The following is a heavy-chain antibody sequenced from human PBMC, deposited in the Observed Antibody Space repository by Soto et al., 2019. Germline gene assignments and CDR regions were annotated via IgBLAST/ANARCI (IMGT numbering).Heavy chain of an antibody. Sequence: GGSLRLSCVASGFTFSSYAMGWVRQAPGKGLDWVSVISGSGGITYSADSVKGRFTRDNSDNMLYLQMSSLRVEDTAIYFCARGRYYDSPQDLWGRGTQVTVSS. J-gene: IGHJ5*02. CDR1: GFTFSSYA. CDR3: ARGRYYDSPQDL. D-gene: IGHD3-10*01. CDR2: ISGSGGIT. V-gene: IGHV3-23*01.